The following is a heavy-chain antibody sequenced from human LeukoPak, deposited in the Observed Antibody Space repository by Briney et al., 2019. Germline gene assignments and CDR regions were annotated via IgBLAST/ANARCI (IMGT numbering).Heavy chain of an antibody. CDR1: GFTLSSYG. CDR3: AKAFSSGWYSDAFDI. Sequence: GGSLRLSCAASGFTLSSYGMHWVRQAPGKGLEWVAVIWYDGSNKYYADSVKGRFTISRDNSKNTLYLQMNSLRAEDTAVYYCAKAFSSGWYSDAFDIWGQGTMVTVSS. J-gene: IGHJ3*02. CDR2: IWYDGSNK. V-gene: IGHV3-33*06. D-gene: IGHD6-19*01.